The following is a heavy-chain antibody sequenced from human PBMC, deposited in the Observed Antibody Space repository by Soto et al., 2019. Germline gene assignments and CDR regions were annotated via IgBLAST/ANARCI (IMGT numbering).Heavy chain of an antibody. CDR1: GGSISSSSYY. CDR2: IYYSGST. V-gene: IGHV4-39*01. Sequence: ASETLSLTCTVSGGSISSSSYYWGWIRQPPGKGLEWIGSIYYSGSTYYNPSLKSRVTISVDTSKNQFSLKLSSVTAADTAVYYCAVEYYDSIYYFDYWGQGTLVTAPQ. J-gene: IGHJ4*02. D-gene: IGHD3-22*01. CDR3: AVEYYDSIYYFDY.